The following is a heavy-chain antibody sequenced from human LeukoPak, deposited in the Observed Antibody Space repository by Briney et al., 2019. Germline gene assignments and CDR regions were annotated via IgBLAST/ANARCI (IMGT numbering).Heavy chain of an antibody. D-gene: IGHD3-10*01. CDR3: TTGIRGD. V-gene: IGHV3-15*01. CDR2: KTDGGAT. Sequence: KTDGGATDYAAPVKGRFTISRDDSKNTLNLQMNSLKTEDTAVYYCTTGIRGDWGQGALVTVSS. J-gene: IGHJ4*02.